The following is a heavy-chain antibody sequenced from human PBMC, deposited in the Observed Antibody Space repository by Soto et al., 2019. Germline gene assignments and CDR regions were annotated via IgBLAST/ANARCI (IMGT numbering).Heavy chain of an antibody. J-gene: IGHJ6*02. CDR2: ISSSSSTI. CDR3: ARVNLKADPLMDV. V-gene: IGHV3-48*01. Sequence: PGGSLRLSCAASGCTFSSYSMNCVRQAPGKGLEWVSYISSSSSTIYYADSVKGRFTISRDNAKNSLYLQMNSLRAEDTAVYYCARVNLKADPLMDVWGQGTTVTVSS. CDR1: GCTFSSYS.